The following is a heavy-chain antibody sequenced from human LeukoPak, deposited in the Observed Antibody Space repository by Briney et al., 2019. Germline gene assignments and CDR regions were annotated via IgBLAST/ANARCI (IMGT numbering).Heavy chain of an antibody. J-gene: IGHJ4*02. V-gene: IGHV4-59*01. D-gene: IGHD3-3*01. CDR2: IYYSGST. Sequence: PSETLSLTCTVSGGSISTYYWNWIRQPPGKGLEWIGYIYYSGSTNYNPSLKSRVTISVDTSKNQFSLKLSSVTAADTAVYYCARDTRSGYYDYWGQGTLVTVSS. CDR3: ARDTRSGYYDY. CDR1: GGSISTYY.